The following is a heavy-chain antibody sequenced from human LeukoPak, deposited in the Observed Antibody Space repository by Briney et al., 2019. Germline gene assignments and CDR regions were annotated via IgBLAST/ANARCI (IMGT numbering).Heavy chain of an antibody. CDR3: ARNLGGYEKNWFDP. D-gene: IGHD5-12*01. CDR2: IKQDGSEK. V-gene: IGHV3-7*01. J-gene: IGHJ5*02. CDR1: GFTFSSYW. Sequence: GGSLRLSCAASGFTFSSYWMSWVSQAPGKGLEWVANIKQDGSEKYYVDSVKGRFTISRDNAKNSLYLQMNSLRAEDTAVYYCARNLGGYEKNWFDPWGPGTLVTVSS.